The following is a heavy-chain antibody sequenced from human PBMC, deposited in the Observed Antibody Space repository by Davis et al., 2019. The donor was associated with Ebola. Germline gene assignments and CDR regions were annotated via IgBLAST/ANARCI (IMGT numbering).Heavy chain of an antibody. Sequence: AASVKVSCKASGYTFTNYDVHWVRQGTGQGLEWMGWMNPNSGNTGYAQKFQGRVTMTRNTSISTAYMELSSLRSEDTAVYYCARGPGGNYRAAEFDYWGQGTLVTVSS. CDR2: MNPNSGNT. D-gene: IGHD4-11*01. CDR3: ARGPGGNYRAAEFDY. CDR1: GYTFTNYD. J-gene: IGHJ4*02. V-gene: IGHV1-8*01.